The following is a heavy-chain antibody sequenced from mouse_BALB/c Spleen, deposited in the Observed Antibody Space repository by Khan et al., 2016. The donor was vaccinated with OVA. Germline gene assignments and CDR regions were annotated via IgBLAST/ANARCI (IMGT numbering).Heavy chain of an antibody. Sequence: QIQLVQSGPELKKPGETVKISCKASGYTFTNYGMNWVKQAPGKGLKWMGWINTYTGEPTYADDFKGRVAFSLENSANTAYLQINNLKNEDTATSFCARSASSWFFDVWGAGTTVTVSS. V-gene: IGHV9-3-1*01. CDR2: INTYTGEP. CDR1: GYTFTNYG. D-gene: IGHD6-1*01. CDR3: ARSASSWFFDV. J-gene: IGHJ1*01.